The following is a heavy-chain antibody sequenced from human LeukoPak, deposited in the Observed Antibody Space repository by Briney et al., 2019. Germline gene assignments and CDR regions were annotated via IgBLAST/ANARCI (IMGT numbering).Heavy chain of an antibody. CDR1: GFTFGDYA. V-gene: IGHV3-49*04. CDR3: TRGLYYYDSSGYFAHAFDI. J-gene: IGHJ3*02. Sequence: PGRSLRLSCTASGFTFGDYAMSWVRQAPGKGLEWVGFIRSKAYGGTTEYAASVKGRFTISRDDSKSIAYLQMNSLKTEDTAVYYCTRGLYYYDSSGYFAHAFDIWGQGTMVTVSS. D-gene: IGHD3-22*01. CDR2: IRSKAYGGTT.